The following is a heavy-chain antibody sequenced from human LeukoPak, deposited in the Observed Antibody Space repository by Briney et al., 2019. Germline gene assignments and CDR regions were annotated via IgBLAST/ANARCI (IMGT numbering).Heavy chain of an antibody. D-gene: IGHD1-26*01. CDR3: AKSGVGATTSWFDP. CDR1: GFTFSSYS. Sequence: GGSLRLPCAASGFTFSSYSMNWVRQAPGKGLEWVAVISYDGSNKYYADSVKGRFTISRDNSKNTLYLQMNSLRAEDTAVYYCAKSGVGATTSWFDPWGQGTLVTVSS. V-gene: IGHV3-30*18. CDR2: ISYDGSNK. J-gene: IGHJ5*02.